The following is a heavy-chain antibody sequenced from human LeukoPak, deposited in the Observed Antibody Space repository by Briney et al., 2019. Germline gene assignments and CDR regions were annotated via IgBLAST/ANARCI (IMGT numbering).Heavy chain of an antibody. CDR2: IIPIFGTA. CDR3: ARGRPANGGAFDI. CDR1: GGTFSSYA. Sequence: SVKVSCKASGGTFSSYAISWVRQAPGQGLEWMGGIIPIFGTANYAQKFQGRVTITADESTSTAYMELSSLRSEATAVYYCARGRPANGGAFDIWGQGTMVTVSS. D-gene: IGHD3-10*01. J-gene: IGHJ3*02. V-gene: IGHV1-69*01.